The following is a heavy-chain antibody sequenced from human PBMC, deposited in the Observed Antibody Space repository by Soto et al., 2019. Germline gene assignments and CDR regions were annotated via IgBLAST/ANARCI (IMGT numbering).Heavy chain of an antibody. D-gene: IGHD2-8*02. CDR3: ARDKITGLFDY. V-gene: IGHV4-34*01. CDR2: INHSGST. Sequence: QVQLQQWGAGLLKPSETLSLTCAVYGGSFSGYYWTWIRQPPGTGLEWIGEINHSGSTNYNPSLKSRVTISADTSKNQCSLKRTSVTAADTAVYYCARDKITGLFDYWGQGTLVTVSS. J-gene: IGHJ4*02. CDR1: GGSFSGYY.